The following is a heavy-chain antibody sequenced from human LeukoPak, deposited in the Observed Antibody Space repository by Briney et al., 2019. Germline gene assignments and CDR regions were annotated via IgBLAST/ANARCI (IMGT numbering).Heavy chain of an antibody. Sequence: GASLQISCEGSGYSFTSYWIGWVRPLRGKGLGWMGIIYPGDSDTKYSPSFQGQVTISADKSISTAYLQWSSLKASDTAMYYCARDARDGYNPDAFDIWGQGTMVTVSS. V-gene: IGHV5-51*01. D-gene: IGHD5-24*01. CDR3: ARDARDGYNPDAFDI. J-gene: IGHJ3*02. CDR2: IYPGDSDT. CDR1: GYSFTSYW.